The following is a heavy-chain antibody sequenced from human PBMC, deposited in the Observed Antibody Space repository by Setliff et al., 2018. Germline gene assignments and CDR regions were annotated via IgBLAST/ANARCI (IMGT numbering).Heavy chain of an antibody. J-gene: IGHJ6*04. V-gene: IGHV3-48*01. CDR3: AGPLTYFYDTSGKDV. CDR1: GFTFRGFA. CDR2: ISGSSHII. Sequence: GSLRLSCAASGFTFRGFAMHWVRQAPGKGLEWVSYISGSSHIISYADSVKGRFTISRDNAKNSLYLQMSSLRAEDTAVYYCAGPLTYFYDTSGKDVWGKGTTVTVSS. D-gene: IGHD3-22*01.